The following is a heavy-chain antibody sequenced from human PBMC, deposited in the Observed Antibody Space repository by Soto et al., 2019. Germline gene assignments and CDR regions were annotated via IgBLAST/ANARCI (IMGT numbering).Heavy chain of an antibody. V-gene: IGHV3-9*01. CDR1: GFTFGDYA. J-gene: IGHJ4*02. D-gene: IGHD2-15*01. CDR2: ISYNSGSM. Sequence: EVQLVESGGDLVQPGRSLRVSCAASGFTFGDYAMHWVRQPPGKGLEWVSGISYNSGSMDYADSVKGRFTISRDNAKNSLYLQMDSLTPDDTALYYCAKDRRCSGGSCYSEFDYWGQGTLVTVSS. CDR3: AKDRRCSGGSCYSEFDY.